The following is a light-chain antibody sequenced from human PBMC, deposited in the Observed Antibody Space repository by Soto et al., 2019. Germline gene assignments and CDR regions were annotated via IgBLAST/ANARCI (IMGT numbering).Light chain of an antibody. CDR2: GTS. CDR3: QQYGSSLIT. V-gene: IGKV3-20*01. CDR1: ERIYSAY. J-gene: IGKJ5*01. Sequence: EVVLTQSPGTLSLSRGERATLSCRASERIYSAYLGWDQQKPGQAPRLLIYGTSSRATGIPDRFSGSGSGTDFTLTISRLEPEDFAVYYCQQYGSSLITFGQGTRLEIK.